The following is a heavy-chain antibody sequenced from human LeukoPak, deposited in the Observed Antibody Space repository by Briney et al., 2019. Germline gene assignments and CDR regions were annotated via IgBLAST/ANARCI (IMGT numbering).Heavy chain of an antibody. V-gene: IGHV3-66*01. CDR2: IYSGDTT. D-gene: IGHD3-10*01. CDR3: ASITMVRGVIITFDY. CDR1: GFSVSSNY. J-gene: IGHJ4*02. Sequence: PGGSLRLSCAASGFSVSSNYMIWVRQAPGKGLEWVSVIYSGDTTYYADSVKGRFTISRDNSKNTLYLQMNSLRAEDTAVYYCASITMVRGVIITFDYWGQGTLVTVSS.